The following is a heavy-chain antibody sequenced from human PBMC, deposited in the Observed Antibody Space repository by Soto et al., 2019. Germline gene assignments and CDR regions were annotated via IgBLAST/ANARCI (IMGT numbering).Heavy chain of an antibody. CDR2: IYYSGST. CDR3: ARHQGRYCSGGSCPIDY. V-gene: IGHV4-39*01. J-gene: IGHJ4*02. CDR1: GGSISSSSYY. Sequence: SETLSLTCTVSGGSISSSSYYWGWIRQPPGKGLEWIGSIYYSGSTYYNPSLKSRVTISVDTSKNQFSLKLSSVTAADTAVYYCARHQGRYCSGGSCPIDYWGQGTLVTVSS. D-gene: IGHD2-15*01.